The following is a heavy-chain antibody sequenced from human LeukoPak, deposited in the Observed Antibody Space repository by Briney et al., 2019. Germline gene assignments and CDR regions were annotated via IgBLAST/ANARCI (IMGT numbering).Heavy chain of an antibody. V-gene: IGHV3-33*01. J-gene: IGHJ4*02. CDR3: ARGRPHGNDY. CDR2: IWYDGSQK. CDR1: GFTFSSYG. D-gene: IGHD4-23*01. Sequence: GGSLRLSCATSGFTFSSYGFHWVRQALGKGLEWVAVIWYDGSQKYYLDSVKGRFSISRDNAKNTLYLQMNSLRVEDTAVYYCARGRPHGNDYWGQGTLVTVSS.